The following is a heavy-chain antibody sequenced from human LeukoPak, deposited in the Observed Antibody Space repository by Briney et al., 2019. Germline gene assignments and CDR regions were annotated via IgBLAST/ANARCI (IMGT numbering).Heavy chain of an antibody. CDR1: GFTFSSYG. CDR2: IWYDGSNK. J-gene: IGHJ3*02. V-gene: IGHV3-33*01. Sequence: PGGSLRLSCAASGFTFSSYGMHWVRQAPGKGLEWVAVIWYDGSNKYYADSVKGRFTISRDSFRNTLYLQMNSLRAEDTALYYCARGLVVGGSGVWAFDIWGQGTMVTVS. D-gene: IGHD1-26*01. CDR3: ARGLVVGGSGVWAFDI.